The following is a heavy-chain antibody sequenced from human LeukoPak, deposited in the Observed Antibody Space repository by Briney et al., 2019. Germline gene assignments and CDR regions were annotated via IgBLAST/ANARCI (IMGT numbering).Heavy chain of an antibody. Sequence: GSLRLSCAASGFTFRTYWMHWVRQPPGKRPVWVSRINDDGSDTIYADSVRGRFTISRDDAKNTVYLQMNNLRAEDTAVYYCVRGGPSTWSWGQGTLVTVSS. J-gene: IGHJ5*02. CDR3: VRGGPSTWS. CDR2: INDDGSDT. D-gene: IGHD2-15*01. V-gene: IGHV3-74*01. CDR1: GFTFRTYW.